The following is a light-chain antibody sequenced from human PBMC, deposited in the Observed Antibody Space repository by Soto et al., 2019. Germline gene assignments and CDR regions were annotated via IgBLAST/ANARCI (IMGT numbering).Light chain of an antibody. Sequence: QSALTQPASVSGSPGQSITISCTGTSSDVGGYDYVSWYQQHPGKAPKLMIYDVSNRPSGVSNRFSGSKSGNTASLTISGLQAEDEADYYCSSYTGSNTHVVFGGGTKLTVL. V-gene: IGLV2-14*01. CDR2: DVS. J-gene: IGLJ2*01. CDR3: SSYTGSNTHVV. CDR1: SSDVGGYDY.